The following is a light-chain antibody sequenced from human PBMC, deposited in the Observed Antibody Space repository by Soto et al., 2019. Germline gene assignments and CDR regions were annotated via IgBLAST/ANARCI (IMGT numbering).Light chain of an antibody. Sequence: IQMTQSPSSLSASVGDRVTITCRASQSISSYLNWYQQKPGKAPKLLIYAASSLQSGVPSRFSGSGSATDFTLTIRTLQPEDFATYYCHQSYSTLWTFGQGTTVDIK. CDR2: AAS. V-gene: IGKV1-39*01. CDR1: QSISSY. CDR3: HQSYSTLWT. J-gene: IGKJ1*01.